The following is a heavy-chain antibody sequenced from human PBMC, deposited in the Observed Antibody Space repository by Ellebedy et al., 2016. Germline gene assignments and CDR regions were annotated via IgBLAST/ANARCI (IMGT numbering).Heavy chain of an antibody. CDR2: VTPTDEVT. CDR1: GFTFSSYA. D-gene: IGHD3-9*01. J-gene: IGHJ4*02. V-gene: IGHV3-23*01. Sequence: GGSLRLXXAASGFTFSSYAMSWVRQAPGKGLEWAATVTPTDEVTYYADSVMGRFSISRDNSKSMVFLQMNNLRAEDTAFYFCAKGRTALTLTGYQPIHYFDSWGQGALVTVSS. CDR3: AKGRTALTLTGYQPIHYFDS.